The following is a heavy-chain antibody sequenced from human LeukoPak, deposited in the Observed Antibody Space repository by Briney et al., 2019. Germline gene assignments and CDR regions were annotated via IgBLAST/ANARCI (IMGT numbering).Heavy chain of an antibody. CDR3: ARYGYGYGKPIDY. D-gene: IGHD5-18*01. V-gene: IGHV3-11*03. CDR1: GFTFSDYY. Sequence: GGSLRLSCAASGFTFSDYYMAWIRLAPGKGLECVSYISDSSGNTNYADSVKGLFTISRDNAKNSLYLQMNRLRVEDTAVYYCARYGYGYGKPIDYWGQRTLVTVSA. CDR2: ISDSSGNT. J-gene: IGHJ4*02.